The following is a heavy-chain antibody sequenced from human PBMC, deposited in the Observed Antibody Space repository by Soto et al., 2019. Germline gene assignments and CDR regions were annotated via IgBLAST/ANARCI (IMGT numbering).Heavy chain of an antibody. Sequence: QVQLVQSGAEVKKPGASVKVSCKASGYTFTSYGISWVRQAPGQGVEWMGWISAYNGNTNYAQKLQGRVTMTTDTSTSTAYMELRSLRSDDTAVYSCAREYWVGDSHYYGMDVWGQGTTVTVSS. CDR1: GYTFTSYG. CDR3: AREYWVGDSHYYGMDV. D-gene: IGHD1-26*01. CDR2: ISAYNGNT. J-gene: IGHJ6*02. V-gene: IGHV1-18*01.